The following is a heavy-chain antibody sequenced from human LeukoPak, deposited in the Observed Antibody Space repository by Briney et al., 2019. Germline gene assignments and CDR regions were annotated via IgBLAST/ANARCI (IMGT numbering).Heavy chain of an antibody. D-gene: IGHD1-26*01. CDR2: IWYDGSNK. CDR1: GFTFSSYG. Sequence: PGGSLRLSCAASGFTFSSYGIHWVRQAPGKGLEWVAVIWYDGSNKYYADSVKGRFTISRDDAKRTVDLQMDNLRAEDTAIYYCAYRNNFEYWGQGALVTVSS. CDR3: AYRNNFEY. J-gene: IGHJ4*02. V-gene: IGHV3-33*03.